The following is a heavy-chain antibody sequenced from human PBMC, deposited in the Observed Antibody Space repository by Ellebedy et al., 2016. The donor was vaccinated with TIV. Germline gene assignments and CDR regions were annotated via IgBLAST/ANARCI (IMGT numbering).Heavy chain of an antibody. CDR3: ASTEYIGFWGY. Sequence: MPSETLSLTCIVSGGSISSYYWSRIRQSPGKGLEWIGYMSSSGNTNYNPSLKSRVTTSIDTSKNQFSLRLSFVTAADTAVYYCASTEYIGFWGYWGQGTLVTVSS. V-gene: IGHV4-4*09. D-gene: IGHD3-16*01. CDR2: MSSSGNT. J-gene: IGHJ4*02. CDR1: GGSISSYY.